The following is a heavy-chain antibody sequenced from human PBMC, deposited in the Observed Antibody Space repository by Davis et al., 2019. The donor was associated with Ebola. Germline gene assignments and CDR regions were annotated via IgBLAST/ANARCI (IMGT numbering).Heavy chain of an antibody. V-gene: IGHV4-34*01. Sequence: PGGSLRLSCAVYGGSFSGYYWSWIRQPPGKGLEWIGEINHSGSTNYNPSLKSRVTISVDTSKNQFSLKLSSVTAADTAVYYCARSGYSYGSVDYWGQGTLVTVSS. CDR2: INHSGST. CDR3: ARSGYSYGSVDY. J-gene: IGHJ4*02. D-gene: IGHD5-18*01. CDR1: GGSFSGYY.